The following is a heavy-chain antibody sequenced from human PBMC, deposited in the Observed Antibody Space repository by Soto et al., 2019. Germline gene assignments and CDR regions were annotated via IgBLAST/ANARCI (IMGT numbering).Heavy chain of an antibody. J-gene: IGHJ4*02. CDR2: IYYSGST. V-gene: IGHV4-30-4*01. CDR1: GGSISSGDYY. CDR3: AIVGHYLWSGYFHY. D-gene: IGHD3-3*01. Sequence: QVQLQESGPGLVKPSQTLSLTCTVSGGSISSGDYYWSWIRQPPGKGLEWIGYIYYSGSTYYNPSLKSLVTISVDTSKNHFDLKLSSVTAADTAVYYCAIVGHYLWSGYFHYLGQGTLVTVSS.